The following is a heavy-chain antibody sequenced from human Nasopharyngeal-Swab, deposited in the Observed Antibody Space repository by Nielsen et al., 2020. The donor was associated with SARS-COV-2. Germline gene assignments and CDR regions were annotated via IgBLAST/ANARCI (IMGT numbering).Heavy chain of an antibody. J-gene: IGHJ6*03. CDR3: ARAEGYSYGPLIYYYCMDV. CDR2: ISYDGSNK. V-gene: IGHV3-30-3*01. D-gene: IGHD5-18*01. Sequence: VRQAPGKGLEWVAVISYDGSNKYYADSVKGRFTISRDNSKNTLYLQMNSLRAEDTAVYYCARAEGYSYGPLIYYYCMDVWGKGTTVTVSS.